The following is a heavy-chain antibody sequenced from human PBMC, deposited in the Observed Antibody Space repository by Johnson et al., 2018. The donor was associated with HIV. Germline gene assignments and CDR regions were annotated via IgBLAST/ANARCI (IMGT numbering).Heavy chain of an antibody. J-gene: IGHJ3*02. V-gene: IGHV3-20*04. CDR2: INWNGGRT. Sequence: EVQLVESGGGVVQPGRSLRLACVASGFTFNRSGLHWVRQAPGKWLEWVSGINWNGGRTGYADSVKGRFTISRDNAKNSLYLQMNSLRGEDTALYYCAKDHYYYDSSGSAIDAFDIWGQGTMVTVSS. D-gene: IGHD3-22*01. CDR1: GFTFNRSG. CDR3: AKDHYYYDSSGSAIDAFDI.